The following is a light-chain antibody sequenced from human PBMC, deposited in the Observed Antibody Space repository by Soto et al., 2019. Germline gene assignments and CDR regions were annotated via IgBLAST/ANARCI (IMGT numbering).Light chain of an antibody. V-gene: IGKV1-5*03. J-gene: IGKJ1*01. CDR2: KAS. CDR1: QSISTW. CDR3: QQYNSNSHET. Sequence: DIQMTQSPSALSASVGDRVTITCRASQSISTWLAWYQQKPGQAPKLLIYKASSLETGVPPRFSGSGSGTEFTLTINSLQPDDFATYYCQQYNSNSHETFGQGTKVDIK.